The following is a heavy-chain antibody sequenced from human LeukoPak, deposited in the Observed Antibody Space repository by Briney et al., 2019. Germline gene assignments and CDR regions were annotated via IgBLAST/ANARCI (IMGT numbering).Heavy chain of an antibody. D-gene: IGHD1-26*01. Sequence: PGGSLRLSCAASGFTFSNYGMHWVRQAPGKGLEWVAVISYAGSNKYYAESVKGRFTISRDNSKSTVYLQMNSLRAEDTAVYYCAKELGDPDYWGQGTLVTVS. V-gene: IGHV3-30*18. CDR1: GFTFSNYG. J-gene: IGHJ4*02. CDR2: ISYAGSNK. CDR3: AKELGDPDY.